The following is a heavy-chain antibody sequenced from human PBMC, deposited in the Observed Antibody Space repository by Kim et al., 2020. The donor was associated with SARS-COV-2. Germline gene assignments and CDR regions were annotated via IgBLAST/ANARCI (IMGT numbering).Heavy chain of an antibody. V-gene: IGHV4-59*01. CDR3: ARVHPGGWGSYRPAYDY. J-gene: IGHJ4*02. Sequence: LKSRVTISVDTSKNQFSLKLGSVTAADTAVYYCARVHPGGWGSYRPAYDYWGQGTLVTVSS. D-gene: IGHD3-16*02.